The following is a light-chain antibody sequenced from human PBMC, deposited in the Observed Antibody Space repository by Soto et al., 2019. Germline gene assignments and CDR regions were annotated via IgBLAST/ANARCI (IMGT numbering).Light chain of an antibody. Sequence: EIVLTQSPGTLSLSPGERATLSCRASQSVSSSYLAWYQQKPGQAPRLPIYGASRRATGIPDRFSGSGSGTDFTLTISRLEPEDFAVHYCQQFGTSLLTFGGGTKVELK. J-gene: IGKJ4*01. CDR2: GAS. CDR1: QSVSSSY. V-gene: IGKV3-20*01. CDR3: QQFGTSLLT.